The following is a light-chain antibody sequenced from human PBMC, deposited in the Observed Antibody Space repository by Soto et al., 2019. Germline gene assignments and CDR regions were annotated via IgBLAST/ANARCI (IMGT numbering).Light chain of an antibody. CDR3: QQYDNSAPLS. Sequence: EIVLTQSPVTLSLSPWDRATLSCGASQSVRSSYVAWYQQKAGLAPRLLIYDGSSRASGIPDRFSGSGSGTDFTLTIGRLEPEDFAVYYCQQYDNSAPLSFGGGTKVEMK. CDR2: DGS. J-gene: IGKJ4*01. CDR1: QSVRSSY. V-gene: IGKV3D-20*01.